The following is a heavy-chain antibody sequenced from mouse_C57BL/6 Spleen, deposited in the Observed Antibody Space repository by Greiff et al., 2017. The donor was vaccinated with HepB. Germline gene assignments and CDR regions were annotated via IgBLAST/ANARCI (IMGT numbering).Heavy chain of an antibody. CDR1: GYTFTSYW. Sequence: QVQLKQPGAELVKPGASVKLSCKASGYTFTSYWMQWVKQRPGQGLEWIGEIDPSDSYTNYNQKFKGKATLTVDTSSSTAYMQLSSLTSEDSAVYYCARRISIWGYAMDYWGQGTSVTVSS. V-gene: IGHV1-50*01. CDR2: IDPSDSYT. CDR3: ARRISIWGYAMDY. J-gene: IGHJ4*01.